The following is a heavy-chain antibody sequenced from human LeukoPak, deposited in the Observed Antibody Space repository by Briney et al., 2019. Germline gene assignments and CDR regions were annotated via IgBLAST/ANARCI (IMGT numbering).Heavy chain of an antibody. Sequence: GGSLRLSCAASGFTFDDYAMHWVRQAPGKGLEWVSGISWNSGSIGYADSVKGRFTISRDNAENSLYLQMNSLRAEDTALYYCAKASDSTGDYVSPFDYWGQGTLVTVSS. CDR1: GFTFDDYA. D-gene: IGHD4-17*01. V-gene: IGHV3-9*01. CDR3: AKASDSTGDYVSPFDY. CDR2: ISWNSGSI. J-gene: IGHJ4*02.